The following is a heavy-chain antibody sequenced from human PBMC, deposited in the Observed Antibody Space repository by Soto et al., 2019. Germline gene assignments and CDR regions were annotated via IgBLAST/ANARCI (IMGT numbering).Heavy chain of an antibody. D-gene: IGHD5-12*01. CDR1: GYTFTSYD. CDR3: ASGGDSGYDSNYYYGMDV. CDR2: MNPNSGNT. V-gene: IGHV1-8*01. J-gene: IGHJ6*02. Sequence: QVQLVQSGAEVKKPGASVKVSCKASGYTFTSYDINWVRQATGQGLGWMGWMNPNSGNTGYAQKFQGRVTMTRNTSISTAYMELSSLRSEDTAVYYCASGGDSGYDSNYYYGMDVWGQGTTVTVSS.